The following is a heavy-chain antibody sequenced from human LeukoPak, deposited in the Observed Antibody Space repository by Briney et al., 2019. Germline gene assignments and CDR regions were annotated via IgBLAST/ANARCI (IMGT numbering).Heavy chain of an antibody. CDR1: GGTFNSYA. J-gene: IGHJ4*02. V-gene: IGHV1-69*13. CDR3: ARDGSGSYAPNFDY. Sequence: ASVKVSCKASGGTFNSYAISWVRQAPGQGLEWMGGIIPIFGTANYAQKFQGRVTITADESTSTAYMELSSLRSEDTAVYYCARDGSGSYAPNFDYWGQGTLVTVSS. CDR2: IIPIFGTA. D-gene: IGHD3-10*01.